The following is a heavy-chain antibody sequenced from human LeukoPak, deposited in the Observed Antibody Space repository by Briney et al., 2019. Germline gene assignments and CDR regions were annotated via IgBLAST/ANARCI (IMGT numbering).Heavy chain of an antibody. CDR2: INHSGGT. CDR1: GGSFSGYY. Sequence: SETLSLTCAVYGGSFSGYYWSWIRQPPGKGLEWIGEINHSGGTNYNPSLKSRVTISVDTSKNQFSLKLSSVTAADTAVYYCARGPLYYYYGMDVWGQGTTVTVSS. V-gene: IGHV4-34*01. D-gene: IGHD3-16*02. CDR3: ARGPLYYYYGMDV. J-gene: IGHJ6*02.